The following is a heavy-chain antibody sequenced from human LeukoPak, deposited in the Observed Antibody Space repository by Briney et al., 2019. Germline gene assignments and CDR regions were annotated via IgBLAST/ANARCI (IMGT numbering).Heavy chain of an antibody. Sequence: ASVKVSCKASGGTFSSYAISWVRQAPGQGPEWMGRIIPILGIANYAQKFQGRVTITADKSTSTAYMELSSLRSEDTAVYYCARDYPYSSGSFDYWGQGTLVTVSS. V-gene: IGHV1-69*04. CDR1: GGTFSSYA. D-gene: IGHD6-19*01. CDR2: IIPILGIA. CDR3: ARDYPYSSGSFDY. J-gene: IGHJ4*02.